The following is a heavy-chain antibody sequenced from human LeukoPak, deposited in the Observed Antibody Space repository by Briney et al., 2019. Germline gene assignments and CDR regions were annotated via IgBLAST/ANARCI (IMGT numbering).Heavy chain of an antibody. CDR1: GGSFSGYY. CDR2: INHSGST. D-gene: IGHD6-13*01. CDR3: ARPVSYSSKWYQDY. Sequence: SETLSLTCAVYGGSFSGYYWSWIRQPPGKGLEWIGEINHSGSTNYNSSLKSRVTISVDTSKNQFSLKLSSVTAADTAVYYCARPVSYSSKWYQDYWGQGTLVTVSS. V-gene: IGHV4-34*01. J-gene: IGHJ4*02.